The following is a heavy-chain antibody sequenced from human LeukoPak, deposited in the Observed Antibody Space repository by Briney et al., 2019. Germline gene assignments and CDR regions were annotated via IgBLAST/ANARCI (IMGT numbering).Heavy chain of an antibody. Sequence: GGSLRLSCAASGFTFSSYSMNWVRQAPGKGLEWVSSISSSSSYIYYADSVKGRFTISRDNAKNSLYLQMNSLRAEDTAIYHCAKQPRYDVDAFDIWGQGTMVTVCS. D-gene: IGHD5-12*01. V-gene: IGHV3-21*04. CDR3: AKQPRYDVDAFDI. CDR1: GFTFSSYS. J-gene: IGHJ3*02. CDR2: ISSSSSYI.